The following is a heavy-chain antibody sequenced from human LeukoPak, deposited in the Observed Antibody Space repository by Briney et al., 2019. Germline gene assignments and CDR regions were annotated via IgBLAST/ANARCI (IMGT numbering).Heavy chain of an antibody. CDR1: GGSITSNTNY. Sequence: SETLSLTCTVSGGSITSNTNYWGWIRQPPGKGLEWIGNIYYSGTAYYNPSLKSRVTISVDTSKNQFSLKLSSVTAADTAVYYCARVATTPYYYMDVWGKGTTVTVSS. CDR2: IYYSGTA. D-gene: IGHD5-12*01. CDR3: ARVATTPYYYMDV. V-gene: IGHV4-39*07. J-gene: IGHJ6*03.